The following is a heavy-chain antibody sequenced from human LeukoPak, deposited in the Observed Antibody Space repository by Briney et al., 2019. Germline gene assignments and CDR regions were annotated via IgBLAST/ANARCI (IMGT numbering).Heavy chain of an antibody. D-gene: IGHD3-10*01. CDR2: IRSKANSYAT. CDR3: TRLSGEFDY. Sequence: GGSLRLSCAASGFTFSGSAMHWVRQASGKGLEGVGRIRSKANSYATAYAASVKGRFTISRDDSKNTAYLQMNSLKTEDTAVYYCTRLSGEFDYWGQGTLVTVSS. V-gene: IGHV3-73*01. CDR1: GFTFSGSA. J-gene: IGHJ4*02.